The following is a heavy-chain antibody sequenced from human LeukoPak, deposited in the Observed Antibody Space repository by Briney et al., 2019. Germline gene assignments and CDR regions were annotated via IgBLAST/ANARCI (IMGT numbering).Heavy chain of an antibody. CDR2: ISSTSDYI. V-gene: IGHV3-21*01. CDR1: GFTFTTYS. J-gene: IGHJ4*02. Sequence: GGSLRLSCAASGFTFTTYSMNWVRQAPGKGLEWVSSISSTSDYIYYADSLKGRFTISRDNAKNSLYLQMNSLRAEDTAVYYCAREEKDYYDSGTYYFDFWGQGTLVTVSS. D-gene: IGHD3-10*01. CDR3: AREEKDYYDSGTYYFDF.